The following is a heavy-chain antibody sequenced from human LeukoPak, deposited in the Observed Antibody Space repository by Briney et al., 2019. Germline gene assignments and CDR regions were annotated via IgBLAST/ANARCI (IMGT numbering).Heavy chain of an antibody. J-gene: IGHJ1*01. CDR3: ARLHLDYLDL. V-gene: IGHV4-59*01. CDR2: SYYIGVT. CDR1: VGPMSDYY. D-gene: IGHD5-12*01. Sequence: KPSETLSLACTVSVGPMSDYYWSWIRQPPGKGLEWIGYSYYIGVTNYNPSLKSRVTISVDTPKRQFTLNLTSVTSADTAVYYCARLHLDYLDLWGQGAVVTVSS.